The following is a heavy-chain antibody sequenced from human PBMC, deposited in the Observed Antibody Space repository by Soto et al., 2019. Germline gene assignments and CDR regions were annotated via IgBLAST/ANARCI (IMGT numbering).Heavy chain of an antibody. V-gene: IGHV3-11*01. CDR3: ARVITMVRGVIRYIDY. CDR1: GFTFSDYY. D-gene: IGHD3-10*01. CDR2: ISSSGSTI. Sequence: GGSLRLSCAASGFTFSDYYMSWIRQAPGKGLEWVSYISSSGSTIYYADSVKGRFTISRDNAKNSLYLQMNSLRAEDTAVYYCARVITMVRGVIRYIDYWGQGTLVTVSS. J-gene: IGHJ4*02.